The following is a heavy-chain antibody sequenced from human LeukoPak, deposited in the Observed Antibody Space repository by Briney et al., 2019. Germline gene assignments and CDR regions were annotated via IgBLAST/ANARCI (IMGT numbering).Heavy chain of an antibody. CDR2: IKSKTDGGAT. J-gene: IGHJ6*03. CDR1: GFTFSNAW. V-gene: IGHV3-15*01. D-gene: IGHD5-12*01. CDR3: TSVDPRNYYYMDV. Sequence: GGSLRLPCAASGFTFSNAWMSWVRQAPGKGLEWVGRIKSKTDGGATDYAAPVKGRFTISRDDSKNTLYLQMNSLKTEDTAVYYCTSVDPRNYYYMDVWGKGTTVTVSS.